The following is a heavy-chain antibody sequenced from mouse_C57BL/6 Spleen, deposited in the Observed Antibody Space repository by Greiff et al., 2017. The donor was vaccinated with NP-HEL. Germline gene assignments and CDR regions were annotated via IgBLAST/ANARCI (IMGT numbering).Heavy chain of an antibody. CDR3: ARNGYYGSSYGGFAY. J-gene: IGHJ3*01. CDR1: GFSLTSYG. Sequence: VQGVESGPGLVQPSQSLSITCTVSGFSLTSYGVHWVRQSPGKGLEWLGVIWSGGSTDYNAAFISRLSISKDNSKSTVFLKWNSLQADDTAIYYCARNGYYGSSYGGFAYWGQGTLVTVSA. V-gene: IGHV2-2*01. D-gene: IGHD1-1*01. CDR2: IWSGGST.